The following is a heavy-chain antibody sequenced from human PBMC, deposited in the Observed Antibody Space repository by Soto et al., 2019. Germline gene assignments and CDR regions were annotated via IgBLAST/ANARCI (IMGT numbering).Heavy chain of an antibody. D-gene: IGHD3-22*01. CDR1: GGSISSGDYY. CDR3: ARADSSGYSYFDY. J-gene: IGHJ4*02. Sequence: SKTLSLTCTVSGGSISSGDYYWSWIRQPPGTGLEWIGYIYYSGSTYYNPSLESRVTISVDTSKNQFSLNLSSVTAADTAVYYCARADSSGYSYFDYWGQGTLVTVSS. CDR2: IYYSGST. V-gene: IGHV4-30-4*01.